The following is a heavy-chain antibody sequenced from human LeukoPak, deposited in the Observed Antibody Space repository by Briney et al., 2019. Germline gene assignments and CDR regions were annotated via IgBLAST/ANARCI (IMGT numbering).Heavy chain of an antibody. CDR1: A. V-gene: IGHV3-49*03. CDR3: TRDPGGGYDSSGYYFPFDY. Sequence: AMSWFRQAPXXXLEWVGVIRSKAYGXTTEYAASVKGRFTISRDDSKSIAYLQMNSLKTEDTAVYYCTRDPGGGYDSSGYYFPFDYWGQGTLVTVSS. J-gene: IGHJ4*02. CDR2: IRSKAYGXTT. D-gene: IGHD3-22*01.